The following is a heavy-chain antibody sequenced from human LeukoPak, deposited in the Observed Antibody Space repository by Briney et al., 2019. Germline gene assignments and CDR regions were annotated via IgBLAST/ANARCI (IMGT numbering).Heavy chain of an antibody. CDR3: ARDRRYYGSGSYYGDNWFDP. V-gene: IGHV1-18*01. CDR2: ISGYNGNT. CDR1: GYTFSSYG. D-gene: IGHD3-10*01. J-gene: IGHJ5*02. Sequence: AASVKVSCKASGYTFSSYGITWVRQGPGQGLEWMGWISGYNGNTNYAQKVQGRVTMTTDTSTSTAYMVLRSLRSDDTAVYYCARDRRYYGSGSYYGDNWFDPWGQGTLVTVSS.